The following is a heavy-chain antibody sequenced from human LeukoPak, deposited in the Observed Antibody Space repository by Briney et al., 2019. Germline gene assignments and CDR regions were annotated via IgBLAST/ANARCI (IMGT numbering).Heavy chain of an antibody. J-gene: IGHJ3*02. CDR3: ASGKLEQHNAFDI. V-gene: IGHV3-74*01. Sequence: PGGSLRLSCAASGFTFSTACMHWVRQAPGKELVWVSRINTDGITTTYADSVKGRFTISRDNAKNTLYLQMNSLRAEDTAVYYCASGKLEQHNAFDIWGQGTMVTVSS. CDR2: INTDGITT. CDR1: GFTFSTAC. D-gene: IGHD1/OR15-1a*01.